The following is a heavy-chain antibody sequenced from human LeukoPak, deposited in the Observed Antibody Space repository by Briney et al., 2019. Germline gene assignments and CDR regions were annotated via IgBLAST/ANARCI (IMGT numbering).Heavy chain of an antibody. J-gene: IGHJ6*03. CDR1: GFTFSSYG. CDR3: AKDGYYYGSGSRYYMDV. Sequence: GGSLRLSCAASGFTFSSYGMHWVRQAPGKGLEWVAVIWYDGSNKYYADSVKGRFTISRDNSKNTLYLQMNSLRAEDTAVYYCAKDGYYYGSGSRYYMDVWGKGTTVTVSS. D-gene: IGHD3-10*01. V-gene: IGHV3-33*06. CDR2: IWYDGSNK.